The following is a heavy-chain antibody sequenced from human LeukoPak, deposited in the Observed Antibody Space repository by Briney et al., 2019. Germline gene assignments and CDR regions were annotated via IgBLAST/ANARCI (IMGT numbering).Heavy chain of an antibody. J-gene: IGHJ4*02. Sequence: SETLSLTCTVSGASISGSGYYWGWIRQPPGKGLEWIGSIYSSGSTYYNASLQSRVTISIETSKNQISLRLNSVTAADTAMYYCAREGNGSGSYYISYWGQGTLVTVSS. CDR1: GASISGSGYY. V-gene: IGHV4-39*02. CDR2: IYSSGST. D-gene: IGHD3-10*01. CDR3: AREGNGSGSYYISY.